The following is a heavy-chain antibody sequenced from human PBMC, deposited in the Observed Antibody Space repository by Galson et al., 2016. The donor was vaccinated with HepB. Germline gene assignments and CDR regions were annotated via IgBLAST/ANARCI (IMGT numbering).Heavy chain of an antibody. J-gene: IGHJ4*02. D-gene: IGHD1-26*01. Sequence: SLRLSCAASGFTFSSYWMHWVRQVPGKGLVMVARTNTDGSDTGYADSVKGRFTISRDNAKNTLYLQMNTLRAEDTAVYYCARDYLTYTGIYLYSWGQGTLVTVSS. CDR1: GFTFSSYW. V-gene: IGHV3-74*01. CDR3: ARDYLTYTGIYLYS. CDR2: TNTDGSDT.